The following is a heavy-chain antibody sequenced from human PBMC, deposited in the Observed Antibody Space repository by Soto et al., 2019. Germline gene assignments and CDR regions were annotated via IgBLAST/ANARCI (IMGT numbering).Heavy chain of an antibody. D-gene: IGHD3-9*01. V-gene: IGHV3-33*01. J-gene: IGHJ3*01. CDR3: ARVLRSFAGDYAFDV. CDR1: GFGLSTYG. CDR2: LWNDGITK. Sequence: QVQLVESGGDVVQPGRSLRLSCAASGFGLSTYGMHWVRQAPGKGLEWMAVLWNDGITKYYADSVKGRFTISRDNSKNTLYLQMNTLRAEDTALSYCARVLRSFAGDYAFDVWGQGAMVTVSS.